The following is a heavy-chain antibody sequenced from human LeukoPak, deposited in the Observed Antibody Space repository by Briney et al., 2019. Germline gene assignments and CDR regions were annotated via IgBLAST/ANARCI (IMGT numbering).Heavy chain of an antibody. J-gene: IGHJ4*02. Sequence: PSETLSLTCSVSGGSISSSSYNSGWIRQPPGKGLEWIGSIFHSGSTYHNPSLKSRVTISVDTSKNQFSLKLRSVTAADTAVYYCATPDLRNCSGGSCYYFDYWGQGTLVTVSS. CDR2: IFHSGST. CDR3: ATPDLRNCSGGSCYYFDY. D-gene: IGHD2-15*01. V-gene: IGHV4-39*01. CDR1: GGSISSSSYN.